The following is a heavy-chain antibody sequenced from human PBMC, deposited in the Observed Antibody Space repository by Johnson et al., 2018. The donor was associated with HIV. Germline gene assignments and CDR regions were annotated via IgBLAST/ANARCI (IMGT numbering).Heavy chain of an antibody. CDR2: GSGGSR. Sequence: GSGGSRYYADSVKGRFTISRDNSKNTLYLQMNSLRAEDTAVYYCARDRTPNLDAFDIWGQGTMVTVSS. CDR3: ARDRTPNLDAFDI. J-gene: IGHJ3*02. V-gene: IGHV3-23*01. D-gene: IGHD1-1*01.